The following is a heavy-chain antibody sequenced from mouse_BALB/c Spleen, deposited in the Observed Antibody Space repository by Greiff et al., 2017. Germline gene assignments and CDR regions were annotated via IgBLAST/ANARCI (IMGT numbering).Heavy chain of an antibody. CDR3: ARELGGVDY. V-gene: IGHV14-3*02. CDR1: GFNINDTY. J-gene: IGHJ2*01. D-gene: IGHD4-1*01. Sequence: VQLQQSGAELVKPGASVKLSCTASGFNINDTYMHWVKQRPEQGLEWIGRIDPANGNTKYDPKFQGKATITADTSSNTAYLQLSSLTSEDTAVYYCARELGGVDYWGQGTTLTVSS. CDR2: IDPANGNT.